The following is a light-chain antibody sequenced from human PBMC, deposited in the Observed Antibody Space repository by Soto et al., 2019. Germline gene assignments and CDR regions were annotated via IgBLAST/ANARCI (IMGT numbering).Light chain of an antibody. V-gene: IGLV2-23*02. J-gene: IGLJ2*01. CDR3: CSYAGSSTVV. CDR1: RSDVGSHNL. Sequence: QSVLTQPASVSGSPGQSITISCTGTRSDVGSHNLVSWYQQDPGKAPKLMIYGVSKRPSGVSNRFSGSKSGNTASLTISGLQAEDEADYYCCSYAGSSTVVFGGGTKVTVL. CDR2: GVS.